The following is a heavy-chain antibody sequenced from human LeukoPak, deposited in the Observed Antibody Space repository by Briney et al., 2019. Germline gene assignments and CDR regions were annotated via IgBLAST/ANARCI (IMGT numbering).Heavy chain of an antibody. CDR1: GFTFSSYT. CDR2: ISSSSSYI. J-gene: IGHJ4*02. V-gene: IGHV3-21*01. D-gene: IGHD2-2*01. Sequence: PGGSLRLSCAASGFTFSSYTMNWVRQAPGKGLEWVSSISSSSSYIFYADSVKGRFTISRDNSKNTLYLQMNSLRAEDTAVYYCARSPRYCSSTSCWGDYWGQGTLVTVSS. CDR3: ARSPRYCSSTSCWGDY.